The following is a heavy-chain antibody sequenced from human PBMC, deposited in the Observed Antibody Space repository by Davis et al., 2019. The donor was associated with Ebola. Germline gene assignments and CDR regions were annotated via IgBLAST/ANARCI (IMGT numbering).Heavy chain of an antibody. V-gene: IGHV3-23*01. CDR2: ISASGGTT. J-gene: IGHJ5*02. CDR3: ANQLFWFGAETT. Sequence: PGGSLRLSCAASGSTFGNYVMSWVRQVPGKGLEWVSGISASGGTTYGAASVKGRFTISRDNSNSTLFLQMNSLRAEDTAVYYCANQLFWFGAETTWGRGTLVAVSS. CDR1: GSTFGNYV. D-gene: IGHD3-10*01.